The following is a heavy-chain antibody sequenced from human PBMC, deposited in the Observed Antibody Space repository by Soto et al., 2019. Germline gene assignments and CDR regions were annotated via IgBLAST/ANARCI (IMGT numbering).Heavy chain of an antibody. CDR3: ARCLGRDWRNYYYYYGMDV. CDR2: IDPSDSYT. CDR1: GYSFTSYW. D-gene: IGHD3-16*01. V-gene: IGHV5-10-1*01. J-gene: IGHJ6*02. Sequence: PGESLKISCKGSGYSFTSYWISWVRQMPGKGLEWMGRIDPSDSYTNYSPSFQGHVTISADKSISTAYLQWSSLKASDTAMYYCARCLGRDWRNYYYYYGMDVWGQGTTVTVSS.